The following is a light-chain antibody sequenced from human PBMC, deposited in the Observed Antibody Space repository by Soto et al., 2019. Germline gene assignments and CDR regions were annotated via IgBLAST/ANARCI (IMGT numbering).Light chain of an antibody. J-gene: IGKJ4*01. Sequence: EIVMTQSPATLSVSPGERVTLSCRASQSFSSSLAWYQQKPGQAPRLLIYDASARATGIPARFSGCGSGTESTLTISSLQSEDCAVYYCQQYNNWPFTLGGGTKVEI. CDR3: QQYNNWPFT. CDR1: QSFSSS. CDR2: DAS. V-gene: IGKV3-15*01.